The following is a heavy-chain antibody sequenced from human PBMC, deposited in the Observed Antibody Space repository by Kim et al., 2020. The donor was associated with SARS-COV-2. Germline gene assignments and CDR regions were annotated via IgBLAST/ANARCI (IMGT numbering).Heavy chain of an antibody. CDR2: INPPDSTT. CDR1: RYSFTSYW. D-gene: IGHD1-26*01. V-gene: IGHV5-51*01. Sequence: GESLKISCKTSRYSFTSYWIGWVRQMPGKGLEWMGIINPPDSTTRYSPSFQDQVTISVDKSISTAYLQWSSLKASDTAMYYCARHVRASSGGYRNLDYWGQGALVTVSS. J-gene: IGHJ4*02. CDR3: ARHVRASSGGYRNLDY.